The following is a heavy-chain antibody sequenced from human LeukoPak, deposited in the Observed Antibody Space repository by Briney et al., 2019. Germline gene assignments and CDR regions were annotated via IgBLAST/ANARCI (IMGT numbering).Heavy chain of an antibody. CDR3: AKEELVDYYDRSGYYPDVFDV. CDR1: GFTFTSFA. D-gene: IGHD3-22*01. Sequence: RGSLRLSCRASGFTFTSFAMTWVRQSPGKGLEWVSSINGYGSGTYYADSVKGRFTISRDNSENMVFLQMSSLRAEDTAVYYCAKEELVDYYDRSGYYPDVFDVWGQGTMVIVSS. J-gene: IGHJ3*01. V-gene: IGHV3-23*01. CDR2: INGYGSGT.